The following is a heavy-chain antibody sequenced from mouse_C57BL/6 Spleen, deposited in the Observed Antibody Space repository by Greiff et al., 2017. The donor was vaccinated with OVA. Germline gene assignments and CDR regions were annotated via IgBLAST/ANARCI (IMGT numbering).Heavy chain of an antibody. CDR1: GYTFTSYG. CDR2: IYPRSGNT. Sequence: QVQLQQSGAELARPGASVKLSCKASGYTFTSYGISWVKQRTGPGLEWIGEIYPRSGNTYYNEKFKGKATLTADKSSSTAYMELRSLTSEDSAVYFCARYYYGSSYLDYWGQGTTLTVSS. V-gene: IGHV1-81*01. D-gene: IGHD1-1*01. CDR3: ARYYYGSSYLDY. J-gene: IGHJ2*01.